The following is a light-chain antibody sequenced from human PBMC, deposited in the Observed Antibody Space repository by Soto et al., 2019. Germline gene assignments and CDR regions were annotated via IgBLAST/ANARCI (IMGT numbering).Light chain of an antibody. CDR3: QSYDSSLSVVV. V-gene: IGLV1-40*01. CDR2: GNS. Sequence: QSVLTQPPSVSGAPGQRVTISCTGSSSNIGAGYDVHWYQQLPGTAPKLLIYGNSNRPSGVPDRFSGSKSGTSASLAITGVQAEYEADYYCQSYDSSLSVVVFGGGTKLTVL. CDR1: SSNIGAGYD. J-gene: IGLJ2*01.